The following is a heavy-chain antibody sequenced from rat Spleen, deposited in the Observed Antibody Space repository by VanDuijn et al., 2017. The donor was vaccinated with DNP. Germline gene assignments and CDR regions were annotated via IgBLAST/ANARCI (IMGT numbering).Heavy chain of an antibody. CDR1: GFSLTSYH. Sequence: QVQLKESGPGLVQPSQTLSLTCTVSGFSLTSYHVHWVRQPPGKGLEWMGRIQSGGSTDYNSALKSRLSISRDTSKSQVFLKMNSVQTEDTAMYFCASPFGGYWGQGVMVTVSS. D-gene: IGHD4-3*01. CDR2: IQSGGST. V-gene: IGHV2-27*01. CDR3: ASPFGGY. J-gene: IGHJ2*01.